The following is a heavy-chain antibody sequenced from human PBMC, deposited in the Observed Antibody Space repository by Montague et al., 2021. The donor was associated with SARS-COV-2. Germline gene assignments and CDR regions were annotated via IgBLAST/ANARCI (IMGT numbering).Heavy chain of an antibody. J-gene: IGHJ6*02. D-gene: IGHD2-15*01. V-gene: IGHV3-49*04. CDR1: GFTFGDYA. CDR3: TRVIVVVVAATSGYGMDV. CDR2: IRSKAYGGTT. Sequence: SLRLSCAASGFTFGDYAMSWVRQAPGKGLEWVGFIRSKAYGGTTEYAASVEGRFTISRDDSKSIAYLQTNSLKTEDTAVYYCTRVIVVVVAATSGYGMDVWGQGTTVTVSS.